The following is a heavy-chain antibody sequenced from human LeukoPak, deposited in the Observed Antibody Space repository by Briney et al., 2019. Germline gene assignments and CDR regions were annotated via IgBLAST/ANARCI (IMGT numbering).Heavy chain of an antibody. CDR1: GCTFDDYA. CDR2: ISWNSGSI. CDR3: AKDVGGGDWDNYFDY. V-gene: IGHV3-9*03. J-gene: IGHJ4*02. Sequence: GRSLRLSCAASGCTFDDYAMHWVRQAPGKGLEWVSGISWNSGSIGYADSVKGRFTISRDNAKNSLYLQMNSLRAEDMALYYCAKDVGGGDWDNYFDYWGQGTLVTVSS. D-gene: IGHD2-21*02.